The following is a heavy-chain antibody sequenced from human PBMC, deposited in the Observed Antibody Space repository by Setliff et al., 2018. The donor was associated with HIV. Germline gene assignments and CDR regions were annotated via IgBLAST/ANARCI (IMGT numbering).Heavy chain of an antibody. CDR2: ISAYNGNT. V-gene: IGHV1-18*01. CDR3: AREQGDYYGSGSYGY. D-gene: IGHD3-10*01. Sequence: GASVKVSCKASGYTFTSYGVSWVRQAPGQGLEWMGWISAYNGNTNYAQKLQGRVTMTTDTSTSTAYMELRSLRSDDTAVYYCAREQGDYYGSGSYGYWGQGTLVTVSS. CDR1: GYTFTSYG. J-gene: IGHJ4*02.